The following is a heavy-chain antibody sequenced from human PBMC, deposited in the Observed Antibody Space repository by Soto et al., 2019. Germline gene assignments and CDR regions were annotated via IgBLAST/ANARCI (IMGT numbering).Heavy chain of an antibody. CDR3: ARQASGYYYGWFDP. J-gene: IGHJ5*02. CDR2: IFYSGGT. V-gene: IGHV4-39*01. CDR1: GGSILDSTYY. D-gene: IGHD3-22*01. Sequence: PSETLSLTCTVSGGSILDSTYYWAWIRQSPGKGLEWIGTIFYSGGTFYTPSLKSRVTMSVDTSNNQISLKLSSVTAADTAVYYCARQASGYYYGWFDPWGQGTLVTVSS.